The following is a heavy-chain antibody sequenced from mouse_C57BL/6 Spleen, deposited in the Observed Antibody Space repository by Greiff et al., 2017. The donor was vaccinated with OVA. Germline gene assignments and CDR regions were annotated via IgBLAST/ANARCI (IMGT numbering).Heavy chain of an antibody. J-gene: IGHJ3*01. CDR3: ARANPGFAY. Sequence: EVQLVESGGGLVKPGGSLKLSCAASGFTFSDYGMHWVRQAPEKGLEWVAYISSGSSTIYYADTVKGRFTISRDNAKNTLFLQMTSLRSEDTAMYYCARANPGFAYWGQGTLVTVSA. V-gene: IGHV5-17*01. CDR1: GFTFSDYG. D-gene: IGHD1-1*01. CDR2: ISSGSSTI.